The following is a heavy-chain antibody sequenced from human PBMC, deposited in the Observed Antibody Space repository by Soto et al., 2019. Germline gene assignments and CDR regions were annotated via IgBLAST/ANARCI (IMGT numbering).Heavy chain of an antibody. V-gene: IGHV1-46*01. J-gene: IGHJ3*02. Sequence: GSSMKGSCKASGYALPSFHLHWLRQAPGKGPEWLGIIKPGGGSTSYAQQFRGRLTMTRDTSTSTVYMEMNSLRSDDTAVYYCARELATVTLDAFDIWGQGTMVTVSS. D-gene: IGHD4-4*01. CDR1: GYALPSFH. CDR2: IKPGGGST. CDR3: ARELATVTLDAFDI.